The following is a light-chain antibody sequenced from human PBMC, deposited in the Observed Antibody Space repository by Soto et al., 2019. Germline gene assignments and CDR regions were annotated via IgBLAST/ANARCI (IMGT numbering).Light chain of an antibody. CDR3: QQHHNVPPIT. CDR1: QDITTY. Sequence: DIQLTQSPSSLSASVGDRVTITCQASQDITTYLNWYQQKPGKAPMLLIYDASNLETGAPSRFSGSGSGTDFSLTISSLQPEDFATYYCQQHHNVPPITFCGGTRVEIK. J-gene: IGKJ4*01. V-gene: IGKV1-33*01. CDR2: DAS.